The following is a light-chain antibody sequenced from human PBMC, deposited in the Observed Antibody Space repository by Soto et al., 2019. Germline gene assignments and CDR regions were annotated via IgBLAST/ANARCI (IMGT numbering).Light chain of an antibody. J-gene: IGLJ1*01. V-gene: IGLV2-14*01. CDR1: SSDVGGYKY. Sequence: QSALTQPASLSGSPGQSITISCTGTSSDVGGYKYVSWYQQHPGKAPKLMIYDVSNRPSGVSNRFSGSKSGNTASLTISGLQAEDEADYYCSSYTSSSTLVFGTGTKVTVL. CDR3: SSYTSSSTLV. CDR2: DVS.